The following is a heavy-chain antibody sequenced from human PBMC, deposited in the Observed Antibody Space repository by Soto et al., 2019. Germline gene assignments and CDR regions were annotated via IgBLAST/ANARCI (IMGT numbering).Heavy chain of an antibody. CDR3: AREGFSGYEALDY. CDR2: IAYTGIT. V-gene: IGHV4-59*01. Sequence: QVHVQESGPVLLKPSETLSLTCSVSGGPIRSYYLSWVRQAPGKGLEWIAYIAYTGITGYNPSLRSRVTISGDTSQNVFSLKMTSVTAADTAVYYCAREGFSGYEALDYWGQGILVTVSS. J-gene: IGHJ4*02. CDR1: GGPIRSYY. D-gene: IGHD5-12*01.